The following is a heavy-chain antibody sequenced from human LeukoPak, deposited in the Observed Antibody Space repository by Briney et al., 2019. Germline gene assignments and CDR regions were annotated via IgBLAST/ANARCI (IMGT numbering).Heavy chain of an antibody. D-gene: IGHD3-22*01. J-gene: IGHJ4*02. CDR2: ISYDGSNK. Sequence: GRSLRLSCAASGFTFSSYAMHWVRQAPGKGLEWVAVISYDGSNKYYADSVKGRFTISRDNSQNTLYLQMNSLRAEATAVYYCAKDQVGSSGRWFDYWGQGTLVTVSS. V-gene: IGHV3-30*18. CDR3: AKDQVGSSGRWFDY. CDR1: GFTFSSYA.